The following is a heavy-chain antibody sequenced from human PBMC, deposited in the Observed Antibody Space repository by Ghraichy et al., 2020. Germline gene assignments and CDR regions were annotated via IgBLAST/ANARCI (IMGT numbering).Heavy chain of an antibody. CDR2: IDWDDDK. CDR1: GFSLSTSGMC. CDR3: ARIRRTSYYYDSSGYHDYYYYGMDV. J-gene: IGHJ6*02. V-gene: IGHV2-70*01. D-gene: IGHD3-22*01. Sequence: SGPTLVKPTQTLTLTCTFSGFSLSTSGMCVSWIRQPPGKALEWLALIDWDDDKYYSTSLKTRLTISKDTSKNQVVLTMTNIDPVDTATYYCARIRRTSYYYDSSGYHDYYYYGMDVWGQGTTVTVSS.